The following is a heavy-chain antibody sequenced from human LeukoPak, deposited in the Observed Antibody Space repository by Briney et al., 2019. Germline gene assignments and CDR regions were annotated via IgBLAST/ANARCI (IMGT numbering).Heavy chain of an antibody. Sequence: GGSLRLSCAASGFTFSSYEMNWVRQAPGKGLEWVSAISGSGGSTYYADSVKGRFTISRDNSKNTLYLQMNSLRAEDTAVYYCAKVRDRGPSPGAERNYFDYWGQGTLVTVSS. D-gene: IGHD1-14*01. CDR2: ISGSGGST. J-gene: IGHJ4*02. V-gene: IGHV3-23*01. CDR1: GFTFSSYE. CDR3: AKVRDRGPSPGAERNYFDY.